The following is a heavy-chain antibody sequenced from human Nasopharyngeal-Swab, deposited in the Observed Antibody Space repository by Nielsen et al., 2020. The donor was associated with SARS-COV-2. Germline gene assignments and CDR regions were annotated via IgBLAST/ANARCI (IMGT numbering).Heavy chain of an antibody. CDR1: GDSIAYSTFY. V-gene: IGHV4-39*01. CDR3: VSSSSWYYFDY. Sequence: SETLSLTCTVSGDSIAYSTFYWGWIRPPPGKGLEWIGNLYYNGNTYQNPSLKSRLTISVDKSKNQFSLQLSSVTAADTAVYYCVSSSSWYYFDYWAKGTQVTVSS. CDR2: LYYNGNT. J-gene: IGHJ4*02. D-gene: IGHD6-13*01.